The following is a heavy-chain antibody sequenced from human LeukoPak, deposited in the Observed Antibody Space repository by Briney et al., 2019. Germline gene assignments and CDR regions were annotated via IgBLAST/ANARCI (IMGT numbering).Heavy chain of an antibody. D-gene: IGHD3-3*01. V-gene: IGHV3-74*01. Sequence: GGSLRLSCAASGFTFSSYWMHWVRHAPGKGLVWVSRINSDGSSTSYADSVKGRFTISRDNAKNSLYLQMNSLRAEDTAVYYCARDQPSYKYYDFWSGSLDYWGQGTLVTVSS. CDR1: GFTFSSYW. J-gene: IGHJ4*02. CDR3: ARDQPSYKYYDFWSGSLDY. CDR2: INSDGSST.